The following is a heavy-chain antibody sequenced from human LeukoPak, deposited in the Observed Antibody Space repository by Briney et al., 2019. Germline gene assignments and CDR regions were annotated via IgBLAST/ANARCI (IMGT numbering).Heavy chain of an antibody. Sequence: SETLSLTCAVYGGSFSGYYWSWIRQPPVKGLEWIGEINHSGSTNYNPSLKSRVTISVDTSKNQFSLKLSSVTAADTAVYYCARGRPPITIFGVVIEDPYYYYGMDVWGQGTTVTVSS. V-gene: IGHV4-34*01. CDR2: INHSGST. CDR3: ARGRPPITIFGVVIEDPYYYYGMDV. D-gene: IGHD3-3*01. CDR1: GGSFSGYY. J-gene: IGHJ6*02.